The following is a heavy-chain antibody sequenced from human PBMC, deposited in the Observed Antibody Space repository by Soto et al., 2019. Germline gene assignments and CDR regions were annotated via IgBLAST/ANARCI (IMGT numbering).Heavy chain of an antibody. CDR1: CGSVSSGSYY. D-gene: IGHD2-15*01. J-gene: IGHJ4*02. CDR2: IYYSGST. CDR3: ARELTCSGGSCYSY. V-gene: IGHV4-61*01. Sequence: SETLSLTCTVSCGSVSSGSYYWSWIRQPPGKGLEWIGYIYYSGSTNYNPSLKSRVTISVDTSKNQFSLKLSSVTAADTAVYYCARELTCSGGSCYSYWGQGTLVTVSS.